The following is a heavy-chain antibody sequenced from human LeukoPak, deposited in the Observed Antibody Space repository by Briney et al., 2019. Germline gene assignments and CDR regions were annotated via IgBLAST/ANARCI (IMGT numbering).Heavy chain of an antibody. J-gene: IGHJ3*02. CDR3: AAVGAPVVGAFDI. V-gene: IGHV4-38-2*01. CDR2: IYHSGST. CDR1: GYSISSGYY. Sequence: PSESLSLTCAVSGYSISSGYYWGWIRPPPGKGLEWIGSIYHSGSTYYNASLKSRVTISVDTSKNQFSLKLRSVTAADTAVYYCAAVGAPVVGAFDIWGQGTMVTVSS. D-gene: IGHD1-26*01.